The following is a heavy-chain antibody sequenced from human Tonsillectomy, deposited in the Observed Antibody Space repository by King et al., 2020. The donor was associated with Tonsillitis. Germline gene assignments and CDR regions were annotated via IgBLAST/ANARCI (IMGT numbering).Heavy chain of an antibody. V-gene: IGHV3-30-3*01. CDR1: GFTFRTYA. CDR2: ISYDGSNE. D-gene: IGHD3-10*01. CDR3: AREGLGELFVDGFDI. Sequence: VQLVESGGGVVQPGRSLRLSCAASGFTFRTYAMHWVRQAPGKGLEWVAVISYDGSNEYYADTVKGRFTVTRDTSKNTLYMQMNSLRAEDTAVYYCAREGLGELFVDGFDIWGQGTMVTVSS. J-gene: IGHJ3*02.